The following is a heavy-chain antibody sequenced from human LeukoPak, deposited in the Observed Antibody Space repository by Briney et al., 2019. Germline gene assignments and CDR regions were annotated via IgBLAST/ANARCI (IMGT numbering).Heavy chain of an antibody. J-gene: IGHJ4*02. Sequence: GESLKISCEGSGYSFSNYWIGWVRQMPGKGLEWMGIICPGDYETRYSPSFQGLVTISVDKSISTAYLQWSSLKASDTAMYYCAIPPGYCGNDCFFDHWGQGTLVTVSS. CDR2: ICPGDYET. V-gene: IGHV5-51*01. CDR3: AIPPGYCGNDCFFDH. D-gene: IGHD2-21*02. CDR1: GYSFSNYW.